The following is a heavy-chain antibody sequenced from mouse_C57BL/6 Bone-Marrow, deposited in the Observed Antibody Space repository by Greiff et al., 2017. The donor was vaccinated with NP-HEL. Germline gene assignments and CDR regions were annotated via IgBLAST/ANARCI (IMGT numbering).Heavy chain of an antibody. Sequence: VQLQQSGAELVRPGTSVKVSCKASGYAFTNYLIEWVKQRPGQGLEWIGVINPGSGGTNYNEKFKGKATLTADKSSSTAYMQLSSLTSEDYAVYFCARGVWLRRVVDYWGQGTSVTVSS. J-gene: IGHJ4*01. CDR2: INPGSGGT. CDR3: ARGVWLRRVVDY. V-gene: IGHV1-54*01. D-gene: IGHD2-2*01. CDR1: GYAFTNYL.